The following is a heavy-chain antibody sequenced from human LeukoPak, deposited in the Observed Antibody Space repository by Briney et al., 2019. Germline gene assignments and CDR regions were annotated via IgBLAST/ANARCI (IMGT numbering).Heavy chain of an antibody. CDR3: ARVGNGDYRYYFYMDV. J-gene: IGHJ6*03. D-gene: IGHD4-17*01. CDR1: GFTFSDYY. Sequence: GGSLRLSCAASGFTFSDYYMSRIRQAPGKGLEWVSYISSSGSTIYYADSVKGRFTISRDNAKNSLYLQMNSLRAEDTAVYYCARVGNGDYRYYFYMDVWGKGTTVTISS. V-gene: IGHV3-11*01. CDR2: ISSSGSTI.